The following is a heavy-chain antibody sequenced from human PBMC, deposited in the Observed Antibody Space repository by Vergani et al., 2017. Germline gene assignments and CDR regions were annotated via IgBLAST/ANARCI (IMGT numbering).Heavy chain of an antibody. V-gene: IGHV4-39*07. CDR3: ASMAPDYYDSSGHRYYYYYTDV. D-gene: IGHD3-22*01. CDR1: GGSISSSSYY. Sequence: QLQLQESGPGLVKPSETLSLTCNVSGGSISSSSYYWGWIRQPPGKGLEWIGYIYSTGSTHHNPSLRRRINISVDTSKNQFSLKLSSVTAADTAVYYCASMAPDYYDSSGHRYYYYYTDVWGKGTTVTVSS. CDR2: IYSTGST. J-gene: IGHJ6*03.